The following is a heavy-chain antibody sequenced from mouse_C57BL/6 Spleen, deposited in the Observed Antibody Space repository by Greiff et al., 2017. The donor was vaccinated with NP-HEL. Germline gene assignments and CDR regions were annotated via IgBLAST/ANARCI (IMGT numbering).Heavy chain of an antibody. CDR1: GYTFTSYW. Sequence: QVQLKQPGAELVKPGASVKLSCKASGYTFTSYWMHWVKQRPGQGLEWIGMIHPNSGSTNYNEKFKSKATLTVDKSSSTAYMQLSSLTSEDSAVYYCARGDYGSSYSYWYFDVWGTGTTVTVSS. CDR3: ARGDYGSSYSYWYFDV. V-gene: IGHV1-64*01. J-gene: IGHJ1*03. D-gene: IGHD1-1*01. CDR2: IHPNSGST.